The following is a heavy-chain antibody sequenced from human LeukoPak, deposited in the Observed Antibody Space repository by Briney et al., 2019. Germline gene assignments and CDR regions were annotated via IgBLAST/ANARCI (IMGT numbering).Heavy chain of an antibody. CDR3: ARHYGP. CDR2: IYDSGST. V-gene: IGHV4-34*01. Sequence: SETLSLTCAVFGGSFSGYYWNWIRQPPGKGLEWIGSIYDSGSTYYNPSLKSRVTISVDTSKNQFSLKLNSVTAADTAVYYCARHYGPWGQGTLVTVSS. D-gene: IGHD3-16*01. CDR1: GGSFSGYY. J-gene: IGHJ5*02.